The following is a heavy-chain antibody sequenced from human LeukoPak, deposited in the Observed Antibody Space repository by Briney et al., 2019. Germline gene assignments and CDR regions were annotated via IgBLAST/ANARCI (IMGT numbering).Heavy chain of an antibody. V-gene: IGHV3-9*01. D-gene: IGHD4-17*01. CDR1: GFTFSSYW. Sequence: GGSLRLSCVASGFTFSSYWMTWVRQAPGKGLEWVSGISWNSGSIGYADSVKGRFTISRDNAKNSLYLQMNSLRAEDTALYYCARYGDYVYWGQGTLVTVSS. CDR2: ISWNSGSI. CDR3: ARYGDYVY. J-gene: IGHJ4*02.